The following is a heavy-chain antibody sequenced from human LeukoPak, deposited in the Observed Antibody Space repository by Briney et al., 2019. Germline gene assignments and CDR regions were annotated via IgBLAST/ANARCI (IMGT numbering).Heavy chain of an antibody. CDR3: ARGRVSVTGYYFAMDV. D-gene: IGHD2-21*02. J-gene: IGHJ6*02. CDR2: IYYSGST. Sequence: ASETLSLTCTVSGGSISSYYWSWIRQPPGKGLEWIGYIYYSGSTNYNPSLKSRVSISIDTSKNHLSLKLSSVTAADTAVYYCARGRVSVTGYYFAMDVWGQGTTVTVSS. CDR1: GGSISSYY. V-gene: IGHV4-59*12.